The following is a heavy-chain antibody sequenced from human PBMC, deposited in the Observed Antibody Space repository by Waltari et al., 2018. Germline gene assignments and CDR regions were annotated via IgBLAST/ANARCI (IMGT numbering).Heavy chain of an antibody. J-gene: IGHJ4*02. CDR1: YY. D-gene: IGHD2-21*02. CDR2: SYNSAST. V-gene: IGHV4-39*01. CDR3: ARSLGDPYYFDY. Sequence: YYWGWLRQPPGNGLEWSGSSYNSASTYYNPSLKNRVTISVDTSKHQVSLRLSSVTAADTAVYYCARSLGDPYYFDYWGQGTLVTVSS.